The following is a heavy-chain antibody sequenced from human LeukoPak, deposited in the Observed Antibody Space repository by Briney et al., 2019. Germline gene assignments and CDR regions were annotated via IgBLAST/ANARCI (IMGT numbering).Heavy chain of an antibody. D-gene: IGHD1-14*01. V-gene: IGHV4-39*01. J-gene: IGHJ4*02. CDR3: ARHHHNGGFDY. CDR2: IYYSGNT. CDR1: GGSISISSYY. Sequence: PSETLSLTCTVSGGSISISSYYWAWIRQPPGKGLEWIGSIYYSGNTYYNAPLKGRVTISVDTSKNQFSLKLSSVTAADTALFYCARHHHNGGFDYWGRGTLVTVSS.